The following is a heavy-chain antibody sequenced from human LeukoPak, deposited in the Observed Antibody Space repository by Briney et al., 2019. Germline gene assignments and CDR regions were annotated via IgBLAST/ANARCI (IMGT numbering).Heavy chain of an antibody. CDR3: ARTGSSPSCLNY. J-gene: IGHJ4*02. D-gene: IGHD2-2*01. CDR2: IFHSGST. V-gene: IGHV4-30-2*01. CDR1: GGSIRSGGYY. Sequence: SQTLSLTCTVSGGSIRSGGYYWSWIRQPPGKGLEWIGYIFHSGSTYYNPSLKSRVTISVDKSKNQFSPRLSSLTAADTAVYFCARTGSSPSCLNYWGQGTLVTVSS.